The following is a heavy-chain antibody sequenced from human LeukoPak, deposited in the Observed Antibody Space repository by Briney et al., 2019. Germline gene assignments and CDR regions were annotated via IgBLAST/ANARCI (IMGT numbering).Heavy chain of an antibody. V-gene: IGHV3-15*01. D-gene: IGHD2-21*02. CDR3: TTLWLVVVTARGGL. CDR2: IKSKTDGGTT. Sequence: PGGSLRLSCAASGFTFSHAWMSWVRQAPGKGLEWVGRIKSKTDGGTTDYAAPVKGRFTISRDDSKNTLDLQMNSLKTEDTAVYYCTTLWLVVVTARGGLWGQGTLVTVSS. CDR1: GFTFSHAW. J-gene: IGHJ4*02.